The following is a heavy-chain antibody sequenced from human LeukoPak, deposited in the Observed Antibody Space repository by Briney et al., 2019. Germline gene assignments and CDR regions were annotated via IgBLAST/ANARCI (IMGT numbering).Heavy chain of an antibody. CDR1: GFTFSSYN. V-gene: IGHV3-21*01. Sequence: PGGSLRLSCAASGFTFSSYNMYWVRQAPGQGLEWVSSLSGGSDHIYYADPVKGRFTISRDNAKNSLYLQMNSLRAEDTAVYYCARHVRAGGSGAQFDYWGQGTLVTVSS. D-gene: IGHD3-10*01. J-gene: IGHJ4*02. CDR2: LSGGSDHI. CDR3: ARHVRAGGSGAQFDY.